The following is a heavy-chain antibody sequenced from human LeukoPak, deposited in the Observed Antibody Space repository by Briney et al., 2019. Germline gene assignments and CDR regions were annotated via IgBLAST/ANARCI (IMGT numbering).Heavy chain of an antibody. CDR2: IISDGSSV. CDR3: AKQLGYCSDGSCYFPY. CDR1: GFTFSDYW. V-gene: IGHV3-74*01. D-gene: IGHD2-15*01. Sequence: QTGGSLRLSCIASGFTFSDYWMHWVRQAPGKGPVWVSRIISDGSSVSYVDSVKGRFIMSRDNAKNTLYLQMSSLRVEDTAVYYCAKQLGYCSDGSCYFPYWGQGTLVTVSS. J-gene: IGHJ4*02.